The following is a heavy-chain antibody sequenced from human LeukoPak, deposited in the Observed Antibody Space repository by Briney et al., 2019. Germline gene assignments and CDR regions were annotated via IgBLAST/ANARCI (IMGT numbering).Heavy chain of an antibody. D-gene: IGHD1-7*01. CDR3: ARGLWSWNYEGSGY. J-gene: IGHJ4*02. CDR1: GFTFSSYE. V-gene: IGHV3-48*03. Sequence: GGSLRLSCAASGFTFSSYEMNWVRQAPGKGLEWVSYISSSGSTIYYADSVKGRFTISRDNAKNSLYLRMNSLRAEDTAVYYCARGLWSWNYEGSGYWGQGTLVTVSS. CDR2: ISSSGSTI.